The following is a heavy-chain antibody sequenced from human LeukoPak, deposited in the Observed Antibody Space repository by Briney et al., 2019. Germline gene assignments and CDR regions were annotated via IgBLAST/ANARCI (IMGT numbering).Heavy chain of an antibody. J-gene: IGHJ4*02. D-gene: IGHD3-16*02. CDR3: ARGGNYDYVWGSYRYTLGFDY. CDR1: GGSFSGYY. Sequence: SETLSFTCAVYGGSFSGYYWSWIRQPPGKGLEWIGEINHSGSTNYNPSLKSRVTISVDTSKNQFSLKLSSVTAADTAVYYCARGGNYDYVWGSYRYTLGFDYWGQGTLVTVSS. V-gene: IGHV4-34*01. CDR2: INHSGST.